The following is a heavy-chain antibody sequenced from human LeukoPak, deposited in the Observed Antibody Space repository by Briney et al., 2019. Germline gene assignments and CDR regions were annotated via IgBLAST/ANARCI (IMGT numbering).Heavy chain of an antibody. V-gene: IGHV3-7*01. J-gene: IGHJ4*02. CDR1: GFTFSSYW. Sequence: GGSLRLSCAASGFTFSSYWMSWVRQAPGKGLEWVANINQDGSEKYYVDSVKGRFTISRDNAKNSLYLQMNSLRAEDTAVYYCATEDYYDSSCFDYWGQGTLVTVSS. D-gene: IGHD3-22*01. CDR3: ATEDYYDSSCFDY. CDR2: INQDGSEK.